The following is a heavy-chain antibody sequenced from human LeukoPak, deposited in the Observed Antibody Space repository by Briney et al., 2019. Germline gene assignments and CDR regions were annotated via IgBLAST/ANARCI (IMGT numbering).Heavy chain of an antibody. V-gene: IGHV3-23*01. Sequence: GGSLRLSCAASGFTFSNYGMSWVRQAPGKGLKWVSAISGSGDSTYYADSVRGRFTISRDNAKNSLYLQMNSLRAEDTAVYYCARDHHRRLYDSQARNTFDIWGQGTMVTVSS. CDR1: GFTFSNYG. D-gene: IGHD3-22*01. CDR3: ARDHHRRLYDSQARNTFDI. CDR2: ISGSGDST. J-gene: IGHJ3*02.